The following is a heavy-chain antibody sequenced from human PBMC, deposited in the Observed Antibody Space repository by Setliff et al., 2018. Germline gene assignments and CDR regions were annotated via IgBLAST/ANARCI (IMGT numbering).Heavy chain of an antibody. Sequence: PGGSLRLSCAASGFTFSNYALSWVRQAPGKGLEWVSAISDSGGSTYYADSVKGRFTISRDNAKNSLYLQMNSLRAEDTAVYYCAKRGPYCSGGTCHYYFDYWGQGTLVT. D-gene: IGHD2-15*01. CDR3: AKRGPYCSGGTCHYYFDY. CDR1: GFTFSNYA. J-gene: IGHJ4*02. CDR2: ISDSGGST. V-gene: IGHV3-23*01.